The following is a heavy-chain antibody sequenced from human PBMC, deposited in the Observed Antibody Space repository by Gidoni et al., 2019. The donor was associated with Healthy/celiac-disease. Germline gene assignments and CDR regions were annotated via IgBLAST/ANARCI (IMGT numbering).Heavy chain of an antibody. D-gene: IGHD3-22*01. CDR3: AKPTYYYDSSGYRKVGYFDY. Sequence: EVQLLESGGGLVQPGGSLRLPCEASGFTFSSYALSWVRQAPGKGLEWVSAISGSGGSTYYADSVKGRFTISRDNSKNTLYLQMNSLRAEDTAVYYCAKPTYYYDSSGYRKVGYFDYWGQGTLVTVSS. CDR1: GFTFSSYA. V-gene: IGHV3-23*01. CDR2: ISGSGGST. J-gene: IGHJ4*02.